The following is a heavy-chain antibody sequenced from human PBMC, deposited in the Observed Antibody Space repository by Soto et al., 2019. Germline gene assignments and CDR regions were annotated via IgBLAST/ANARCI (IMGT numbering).Heavy chain of an antibody. CDR3: ARLRTTGTGTTPESYYYYGMDV. CDR2: IIPIFGTA. D-gene: IGHD1-7*01. V-gene: IGHV1-69*13. CDR1: GGTFSSYA. Sequence: SVKVSCKASGGTFSSYAISWVRQAPGQGLEWMGGIIPIFGTANYAQKFQGRVTITADESTSTAYMELSSLRSEDTAVYYCARLRTTGTGTTPESYYYYGMDVWGQGTTVTVSS. J-gene: IGHJ6*02.